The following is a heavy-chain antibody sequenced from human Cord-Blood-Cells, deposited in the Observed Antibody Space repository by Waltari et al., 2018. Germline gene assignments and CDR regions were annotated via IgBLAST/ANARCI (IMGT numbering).Heavy chain of an antibody. Sequence: EVQLVQSGAEVKKPGATVKISCKVSGYTFTDYYMHWVQPAPGNGLEWMGLVDPEDGETIYAEKFQGRVTITADTSTDTAYMELSSLRSEDTAVYYCATVLRYCSGGSCYSYYYGMDVWGQGTTVTVSS. CDR1: GYTFTDYY. CDR2: VDPEDGET. J-gene: IGHJ6*02. D-gene: IGHD2-15*01. V-gene: IGHV1-69-2*01. CDR3: ATVLRYCSGGSCYSYYYGMDV.